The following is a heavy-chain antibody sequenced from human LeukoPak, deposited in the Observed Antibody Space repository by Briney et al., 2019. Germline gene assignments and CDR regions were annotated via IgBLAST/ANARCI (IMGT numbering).Heavy chain of an antibody. Sequence: PSETLSLTCIVSGGSVSSGSYYWSWIRKPPGKGLEWIGYIYYSGSTNYNPSLKSRVTMSVDTSKNQFSLKLSSVTAADTAVYYCARALDTAMVINYFDYWAREPWSPSPQ. CDR1: GGSVSSGSYY. J-gene: IGHJ4*02. V-gene: IGHV4-61*01. CDR2: IYYSGST. CDR3: ARALDTAMVINYFDY. D-gene: IGHD5-18*01.